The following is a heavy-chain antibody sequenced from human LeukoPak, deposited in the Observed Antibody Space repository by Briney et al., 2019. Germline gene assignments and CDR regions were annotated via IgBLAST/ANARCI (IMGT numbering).Heavy chain of an antibody. CDR1: VGTFISYA. Sequence: SVKVSCKASVGTFISYAISWVRQAPGQGLDWMGRIIPIFGTANYAQKFQGRVTITTDESTSTAYMELSSLRSEDTAVYYCATDSQCELLPHFAYWGQGTLVTVSS. V-gene: IGHV1-69*05. CDR3: ATDSQCELLPHFAY. CDR2: IIPIFGTA. J-gene: IGHJ4*02. D-gene: IGHD1-26*01.